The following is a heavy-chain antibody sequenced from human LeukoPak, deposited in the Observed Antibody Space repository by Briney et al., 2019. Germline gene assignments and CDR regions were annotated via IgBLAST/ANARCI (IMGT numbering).Heavy chain of an antibody. CDR1: GGSFSTYY. CDR2: INHSGST. CDR3: ARQYTFDI. Sequence: SETLSLTCAVYGGSFSTYYWTWIRQPPGKGLEWIGEINHSGSTNYNPSLKSRVTISVDTSKNQFSLKLTSVTAADTAVYYCARQYTFDIWGRGTMVSVSS. D-gene: IGHD2/OR15-2a*01. J-gene: IGHJ3*02. V-gene: IGHV4-34*01.